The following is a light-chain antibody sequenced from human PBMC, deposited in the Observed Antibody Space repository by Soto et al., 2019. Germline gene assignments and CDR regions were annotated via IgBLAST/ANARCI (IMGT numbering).Light chain of an antibody. V-gene: IGLV3-1*01. Sequence: SYELTQSPSVSVSPGQTASITCSGDKLGDKYACWYQQKPGQSPVLVIYQDTKRPSGIPERFSGSNSGNTATLTISGTQAMDEADYYCQAWDCSIGVFGGGTKLTVL. CDR1: KLGDKY. CDR2: QDT. J-gene: IGLJ2*01. CDR3: QAWDCSIGV.